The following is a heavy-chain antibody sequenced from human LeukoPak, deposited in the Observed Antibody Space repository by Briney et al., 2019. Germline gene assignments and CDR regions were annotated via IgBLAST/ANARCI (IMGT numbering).Heavy chain of an antibody. CDR2: ISTDSGDT. D-gene: IGHD5/OR15-5a*01. Sequence: ASVKVSCKASGYHFTGYHVHWVRQASGQGLEWMGRISTDSGDTNIAPKFQGRVTMTRDTSIKTAYMELSRLTSDDAAVYYCAGLGSTVEGRIDPWGQGTPVTVSS. J-gene: IGHJ5*02. CDR3: AGLGSTVEGRIDP. V-gene: IGHV1-2*02. CDR1: GYHFTGYH.